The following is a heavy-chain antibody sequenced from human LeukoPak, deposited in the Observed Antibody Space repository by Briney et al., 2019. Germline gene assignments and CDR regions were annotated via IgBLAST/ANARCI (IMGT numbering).Heavy chain of an antibody. V-gene: IGHV1-18*01. CDR3: ASDHSYGGKELAY. CDR1: GYTFSSYG. CDR2: ISAYNGNT. J-gene: IGHJ4*02. D-gene: IGHD4-23*01. Sequence: GASVKLSCKASGYTFSSYGMSWGRQAPGQSLEWMGWISAYNGNTNYAQKFQDRVTMTTDTSTSTAYMELRSLRSDDTAVYYCASDHSYGGKELAYWGQGTLVTASS.